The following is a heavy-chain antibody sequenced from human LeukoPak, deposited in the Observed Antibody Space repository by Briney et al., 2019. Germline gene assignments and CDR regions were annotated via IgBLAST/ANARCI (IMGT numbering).Heavy chain of an antibody. CDR1: GFIFNNYW. J-gene: IGHJ5*01. Sequence: GGSLRLSCAASGFIFNNYWMSWVRQAPGKGLEWVANIKQDGSEKYYVDSVKGRFTISRDNAKNSLYLQMNSLRAEDTAVYYCARERGSGSYHPFDPWGQGTLVTVSS. CDR2: IKQDGSEK. V-gene: IGHV3-7*01. CDR3: ARERGSGSYHPFDP. D-gene: IGHD3-10*01.